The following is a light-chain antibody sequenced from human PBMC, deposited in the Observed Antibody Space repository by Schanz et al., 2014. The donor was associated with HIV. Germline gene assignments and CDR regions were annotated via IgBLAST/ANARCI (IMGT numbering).Light chain of an antibody. J-gene: IGLJ3*02. CDR3: SSYAATSNVL. V-gene: IGLV2-14*02. Sequence: QSALTQPASVSGSPGQSITISCTGTSSDVGSYNLVSWYQQHPGKAPKLMIYEGSKRPSGVSNRFSGSKSGNTASLTVSGLQADDEADYYCSSYAATSNVLFGGGTKLTVL. CDR1: SSDVGSYNL. CDR2: EGS.